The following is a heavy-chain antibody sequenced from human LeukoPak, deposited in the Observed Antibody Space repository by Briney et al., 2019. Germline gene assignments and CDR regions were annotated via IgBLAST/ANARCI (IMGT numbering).Heavy chain of an antibody. CDR3: ARFVVVVVAATTDYYYYGMDV. D-gene: IGHD2-15*01. V-gene: IGHV1-18*01. CDR1: GYTFTSYG. Sequence: ASVKVPCRASGYTFTSYGISWVRQAPGQGLEWMGLISAYNGNTNYAQKLQGRVTMTTDTSTSTDYMERRSLRSDDTAVYSCARFVVVVVAATTDYYYYGMDVWGQGTTVTVSS. CDR2: ISAYNGNT. J-gene: IGHJ6*02.